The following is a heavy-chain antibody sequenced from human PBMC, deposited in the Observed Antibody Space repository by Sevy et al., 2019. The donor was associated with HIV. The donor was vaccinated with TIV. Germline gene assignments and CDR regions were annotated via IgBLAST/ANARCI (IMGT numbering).Heavy chain of an antibody. CDR1: GYTFSSYR. J-gene: IGHJ4*01. CDR3: ARAYCSGGRCYSLAY. CDR2: ISPHNGDT. V-gene: IGHV1-18*01. D-gene: IGHD2-15*01. Sequence: ASVKVSCKISGYTFSSYRITWVRQAPGQGLECMGWISPHNGDTNYAQKLQGRVTMITDTSTATAYMELRNLRSDDTAVYYCARAYCSGGRCYSLAYWGQGTLVTVSS.